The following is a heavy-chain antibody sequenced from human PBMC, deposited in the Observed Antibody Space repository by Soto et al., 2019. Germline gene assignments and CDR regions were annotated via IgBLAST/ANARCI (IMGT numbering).Heavy chain of an antibody. D-gene: IGHD1-26*01. Sequence: EVQLVESGGGLVQPGGSLRVSCAASGFTFSSYWMHWVRQAPGKGLVWVSRINSNGSSTNYADFVKGRIAISRDNAKNTLYLQMNSLRVEDTAVYYCSRVGGSTWHWGQGTLVTVSS. CDR1: GFTFSSYW. CDR2: INSNGSST. V-gene: IGHV3-74*01. J-gene: IGHJ4*02. CDR3: SRVGGSTWH.